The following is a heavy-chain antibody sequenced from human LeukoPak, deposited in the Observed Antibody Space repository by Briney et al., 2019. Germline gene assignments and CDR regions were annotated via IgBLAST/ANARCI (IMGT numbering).Heavy chain of an antibody. D-gene: IGHD3-22*01. Sequence: NTSETLSLTCTVSGGSISSGSYYWSWIRQPAGKGLEWIGRIYTSGSTNYNPSLKSRVTISVDTSKNQFSLKLSSVTAADTAVYYCARDLTYYYDSSGYYSFAFDIWGQGTMVTVSS. V-gene: IGHV4-61*02. CDR1: GGSISSGSYY. CDR2: IYTSGST. J-gene: IGHJ3*02. CDR3: ARDLTYYYDSSGYYSFAFDI.